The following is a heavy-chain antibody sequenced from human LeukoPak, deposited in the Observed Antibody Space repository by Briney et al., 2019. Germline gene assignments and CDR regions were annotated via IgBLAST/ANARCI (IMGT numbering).Heavy chain of an antibody. Sequence: SETLSLTCTVSGGSITSYYWNWIRQPAAEKLEWIGRISTSGNTNYNPSLTSRVTMSVDTSKNQLSLRLSSVTAADTAVYYCARDQNWLIDYWGQGTLVTVSS. CDR2: ISTSGNT. J-gene: IGHJ4*02. D-gene: IGHD1-1*01. CDR1: GGSITSYY. CDR3: ARDQNWLIDY. V-gene: IGHV4-4*07.